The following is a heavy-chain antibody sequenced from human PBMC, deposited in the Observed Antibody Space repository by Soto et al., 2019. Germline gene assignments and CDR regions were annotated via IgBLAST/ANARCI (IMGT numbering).Heavy chain of an antibody. J-gene: IGHJ4*02. CDR2: IYYSGST. Sequence: SQALSLTCPVSVGSISRGGYYWSLILQHPLKVLEWIGYIYYSGSTYYNPSLKSRVTISVDTSKNQFSLQLNSVTPEDTAVYYCARDPTFDFDIVEDVPATGYFDYWGQGTQVTVSS. D-gene: IGHD2-15*01. V-gene: IGHV4-31*03. CDR3: ARDPTFDFDIVEDVPATGYFDY. CDR1: VGSISRGGYY.